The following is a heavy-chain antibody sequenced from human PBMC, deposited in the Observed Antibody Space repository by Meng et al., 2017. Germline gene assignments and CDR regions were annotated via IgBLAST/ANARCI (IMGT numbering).Heavy chain of an antibody. V-gene: IGHV4-34*01. J-gene: IGHJ4*02. CDR1: GGSFSGYY. Sequence: QVRRNRWGGGLLKPSGTLFRTCAVYGGSFSGYYWSWIRQPPGKGLEWIGEINHSGSTNYNPSLKSRVTISADTSKTQFSLKLSSVTAADTAVYYCARVGSYDSSGYYPNYYFDYWGQGTLVTVSS. D-gene: IGHD3-22*01. CDR2: INHSGST. CDR3: ARVGSYDSSGYYPNYYFDY.